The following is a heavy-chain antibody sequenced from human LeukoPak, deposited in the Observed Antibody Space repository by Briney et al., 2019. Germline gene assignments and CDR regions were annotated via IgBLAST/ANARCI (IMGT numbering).Heavy chain of an antibody. CDR2: TYYRSKWYN. V-gene: IGHV6-1*01. CDR1: GDSVSSNSAA. D-gene: IGHD3-16*02. CDR3: ARSNLEDDYVWGSYRYDIPYFDY. J-gene: IGHJ4*02. Sequence: SQTLSLTCAISGDSVSSNSAAWNWIRQSPSRGLEWLGRTYYRSKWYNDYAVSVKSRITINPDTSKNQFSLQLNSVTPEDTAVYYCARSNLEDDYVWGSYRYDIPYFDYWGQGTLVTVSS.